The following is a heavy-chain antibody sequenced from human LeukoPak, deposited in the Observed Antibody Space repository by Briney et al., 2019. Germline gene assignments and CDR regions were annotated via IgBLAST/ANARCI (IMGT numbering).Heavy chain of an antibody. D-gene: IGHD2-15*01. CDR2: ISGSGGST. J-gene: IGHJ4*02. Sequence: GGSLRLSCAASGFTFSSYAMSWVRQAPGKGLEWVSAISGSGGSTYYADSVKGRFTISRDNSKNTLYLQMNSLRAEDTAVYYCAKGGWYLYQAQPFDYWGQGTLVTVSS. CDR1: GFTFSSYA. CDR3: AKGGWYLYQAQPFDY. V-gene: IGHV3-23*01.